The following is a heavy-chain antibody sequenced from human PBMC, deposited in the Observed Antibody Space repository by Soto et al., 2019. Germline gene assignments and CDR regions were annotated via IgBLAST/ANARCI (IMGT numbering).Heavy chain of an antibody. CDR2: IYYSGST. V-gene: IGHV4-59*02. CDR1: GDSGSRYY. Sequence: SETLSLTCIVAGDSGSRYYWSWIRQPPGKGLEWIGYIYYSGSTYYNPSLKSRVTISVDTSKNQFSLKLTSVTAADTAVYYCARDKITGLFDYWGQGTLVTVSS. D-gene: IGHD2-8*02. CDR3: ARDKITGLFDY. J-gene: IGHJ4*02.